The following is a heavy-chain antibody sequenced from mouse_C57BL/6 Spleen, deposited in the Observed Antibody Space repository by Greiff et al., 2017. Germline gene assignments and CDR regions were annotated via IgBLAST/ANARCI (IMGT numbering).Heavy chain of an antibody. V-gene: IGHV1-78*01. Sequence: VQLQQSDAELVKPGASVKISCKVSGYTFTDHTIHWMKQRPEQGLEWIGYIYPRDGSTKYNEKFKGKATLTADKSSSTAYMQLNSLTSEDSAVYFCAGDYGSSYGYFDYWGQGTTLTVSS. CDR1: GYTFTDHT. CDR2: IYPRDGST. CDR3: AGDYGSSYGYFDY. D-gene: IGHD1-1*01. J-gene: IGHJ2*01.